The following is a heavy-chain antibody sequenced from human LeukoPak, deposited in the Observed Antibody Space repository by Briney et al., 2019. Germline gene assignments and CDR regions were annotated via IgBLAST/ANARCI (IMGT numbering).Heavy chain of an antibody. CDR2: IIPIFGTA. CDR1: GGTFSSYA. CDR3: AGGYSGYLTYFDY. D-gene: IGHD5-12*01. J-gene: IGHJ4*02. V-gene: IGHV1-69*13. Sequence: SVKVSCKASGGTFSSYAISWVRLAPGQGLEWMGGIIPIFGTANYAQKFQGRVTITADESTSTAYMELSSLRSEDTAVYYCAGGYSGYLTYFDYWGQGTLVTVSS.